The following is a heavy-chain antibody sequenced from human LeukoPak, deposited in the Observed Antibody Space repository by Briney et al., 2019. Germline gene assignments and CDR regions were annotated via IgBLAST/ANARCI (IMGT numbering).Heavy chain of an antibody. CDR2: ISYGGSNK. Sequence: GGSLRLSCAASGFTFSSYAMHWVRQAPGKGLEWVAVISYGGSNKYYADSVKGRFTISRDNSKNTLYLQMNSLRAEDTAVYYCARDARETGEVDYWGQGTLVTVSS. CDR3: ARDARETGEVDY. CDR1: GFTFSSYA. V-gene: IGHV3-30-3*01. J-gene: IGHJ4*02. D-gene: IGHD3-16*01.